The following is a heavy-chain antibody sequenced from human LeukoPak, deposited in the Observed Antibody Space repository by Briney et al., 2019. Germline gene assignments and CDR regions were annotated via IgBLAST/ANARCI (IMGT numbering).Heavy chain of an antibody. CDR1: GESFSGYF. CDR3: ARDGVAALSGWFDP. V-gene: IGHV4-34*01. J-gene: IGHJ5*02. D-gene: IGHD6-6*01. Sequence: PSETLSLTCAVYGESFSGYFWSWIRQPPGKGLEWIGEINHSGSTNYNPSLKSRVTISVDTSKNQFSLTLSSVTAADTAVYYCARDGVAALSGWFDPWGQGTLVTVSS. CDR2: INHSGST.